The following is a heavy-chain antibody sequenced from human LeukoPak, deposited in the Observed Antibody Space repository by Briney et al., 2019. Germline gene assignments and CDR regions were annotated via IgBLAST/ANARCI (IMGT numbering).Heavy chain of an antibody. CDR1: GYSFTSYW. D-gene: IGHD6-13*01. Sequence: GESLKISCKGSGYSFTSYWIGWVRQMPGKGLEWMGIIYPDDSDTRYSPSFQGQVTTSADKSISTAYLQWSSLKASDTAMYYCARQAHLAAATTGNYYYYMDVWGKGTTATVSS. CDR3: ARQAHLAAATTGNYYYYMDV. CDR2: IYPDDSDT. J-gene: IGHJ6*03. V-gene: IGHV5-51*01.